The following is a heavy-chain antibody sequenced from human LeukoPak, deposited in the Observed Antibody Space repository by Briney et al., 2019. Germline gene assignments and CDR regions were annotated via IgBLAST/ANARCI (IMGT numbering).Heavy chain of an antibody. CDR1: GYTFNGYY. V-gene: IGHV1-2*02. CDR3: ARDRYGDGFAHLDY. J-gene: IGHJ4*02. Sequence: ASVKVSCKASGYTFNGYYIHWVRQAPGQGLEWMGWINPKSGGTNYAQKFQGRVTMTRDTSITTAYMDLSRLTSDDTAVYYCARDRYGDGFAHLDYWGQGALVTVSS. D-gene: IGHD5-24*01. CDR2: INPKSGGT.